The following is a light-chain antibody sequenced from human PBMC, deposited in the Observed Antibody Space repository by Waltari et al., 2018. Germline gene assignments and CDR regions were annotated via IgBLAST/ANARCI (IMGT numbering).Light chain of an antibody. CDR2: GQN. J-gene: IGLJ2*01. CDR3: HSRDTSSTRF. CDR1: SLRRYS. Sequence: SFELTQDPPVSVALGHTVRITCQGDSLRRYSASWYQQRPGQAPILVLYGQNNRPSGLPDRFSGSNSGNTASLIITGAQAEDEADYYCHSRDTSSTRFFGGGTRLTV. V-gene: IGLV3-19*01.